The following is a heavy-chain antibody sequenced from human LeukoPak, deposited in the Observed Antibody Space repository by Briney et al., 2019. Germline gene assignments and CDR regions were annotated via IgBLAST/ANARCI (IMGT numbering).Heavy chain of an antibody. CDR3: ARAGRGLWFGELYFDY. CDR2: IYYSGST. CDR1: GGSISSYY. Sequence: SETLSLTCTVSGGSISSYYWSWIRQPPGKGLERIGYIYYSGSTNYNPSLKSRVTISVDTSKNQFSLKLSSVTAADTAVYYCARAGRGLWFGELYFDYWGQGTLVTVSS. J-gene: IGHJ4*02. D-gene: IGHD3-10*01. V-gene: IGHV4-59*01.